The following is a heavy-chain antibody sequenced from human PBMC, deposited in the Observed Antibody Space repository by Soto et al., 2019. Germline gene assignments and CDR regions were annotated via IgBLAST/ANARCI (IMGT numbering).Heavy chain of an antibody. CDR2: IWYDGSHK. CDR3: ARDGVDGDHDAFDI. CDR1: GFTFRSHG. V-gene: IGHV3-33*01. J-gene: IGHJ3*02. Sequence: GGSLRLSCAASGFTFRSHGMHWVRQAPGRGLEWVAAIWYDGSHKYYVDSVKGRFTISRDNSNNMLYLQMNSLRVEDTALYYCARDGVDGDHDAFDIWGQGTTVTVSS. D-gene: IGHD4-17*01.